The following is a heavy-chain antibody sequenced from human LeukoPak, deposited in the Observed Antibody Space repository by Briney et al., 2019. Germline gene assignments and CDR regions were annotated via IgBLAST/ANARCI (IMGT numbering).Heavy chain of an antibody. Sequence: ASVKVSCKASGYTFTSYGISWVRQAPGQGLEWMGWISAYNGNTNYAQKLQGRVTMTTDTSTSTAYMELSSLRSEDTAVYYCARELQISLSVEVGYYYYYYMDVWGKGTTVTVSS. CDR1: GYTFTSYG. CDR2: ISAYNGNT. J-gene: IGHJ6*03. D-gene: IGHD4-11*01. V-gene: IGHV1-18*01. CDR3: ARELQISLSVEVGYYYYYYMDV.